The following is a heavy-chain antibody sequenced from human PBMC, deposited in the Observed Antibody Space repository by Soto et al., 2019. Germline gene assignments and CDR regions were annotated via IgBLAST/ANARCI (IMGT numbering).Heavy chain of an antibody. V-gene: IGHV3-30*18. CDR2: ISYDGSNK. D-gene: IGHD6-6*01. J-gene: IGHJ4*02. Sequence: GGSLRLSCAASGFTFSSYGMHWVRQAPGKGLEWVAVISYDGSNKYYADSVKGLFTISRDNSKNTLYLQMNSLRAEDTAVYYCAKALDSSSYYFDYWGQGTLVTVSS. CDR1: GFTFSSYG. CDR3: AKALDSSSYYFDY.